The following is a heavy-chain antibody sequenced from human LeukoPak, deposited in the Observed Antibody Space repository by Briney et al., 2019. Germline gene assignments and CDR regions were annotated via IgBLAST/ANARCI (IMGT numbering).Heavy chain of an antibody. CDR1: GFTFSSYS. J-gene: IGHJ3*02. Sequence: SGGSLRLSCAASGFTFSSYSMNWVRQAPGKGLEWVSYISSSSSTIYYADSVKGRFTISRDNAKNSLYLQMNSLRAEDTGVYYCALLTGMATTSNAFDIWGQGTMVTVSS. CDR2: ISSSSSTI. CDR3: ALLTGMATTSNAFDI. V-gene: IGHV3-48*01. D-gene: IGHD5-24*01.